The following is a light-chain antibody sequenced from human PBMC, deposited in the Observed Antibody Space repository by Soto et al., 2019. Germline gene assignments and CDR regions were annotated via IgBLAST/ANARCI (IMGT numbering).Light chain of an antibody. CDR1: STDFVSYNR. J-gene: IGLJ1*01. CDR2: EVS. CDR3: SLYTSENACV. Sequence: QSALTQPPSVSGSPGQSVTISCTGTSTDFVSYNRVSWYQQPPGTAPKLMIYEVSKRPSGVPDRFSGSKSGNTASLTISGLQAADEADYYCSLYTSENACVFGTGTKVTV. V-gene: IGLV2-18*01.